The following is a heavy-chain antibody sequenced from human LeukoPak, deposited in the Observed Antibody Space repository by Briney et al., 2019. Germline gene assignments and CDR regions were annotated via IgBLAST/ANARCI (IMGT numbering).Heavy chain of an antibody. V-gene: IGHV1-2*02. D-gene: IGHD2-15*01. CDR1: GYTFTGYY. CDR3: ASSVVVVAATDY. CDR2: INPNSGGT. Sequence: ASVKVSCKASGYTFTGYYMHWVRQAPGQGLEWMGWINPNSGGTNYAQKFQGRVTMTRDTSISTAYMELSRLRSEDTAVYYCASSVVVVAATDYWGQGTLVTVSS. J-gene: IGHJ4*02.